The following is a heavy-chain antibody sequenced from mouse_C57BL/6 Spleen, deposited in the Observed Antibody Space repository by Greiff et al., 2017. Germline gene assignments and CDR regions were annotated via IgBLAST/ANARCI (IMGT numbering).Heavy chain of an antibody. CDR2: ISYDGSN. J-gene: IGHJ3*01. CDR1: GYSITSGYY. V-gene: IGHV3-6*01. Sequence: ESGPGLVKPSQSLSLTCSVTGYSITSGYYWNWIRQFPGNKLEWMGYISYDGSNNYNPSLKNRISITRDTSKNQFFLKLNSVTTEDTATYYCARDLHYYGSSYPFAYWGQGTLVTVSA. CDR3: ARDLHYYGSSYPFAY. D-gene: IGHD1-1*01.